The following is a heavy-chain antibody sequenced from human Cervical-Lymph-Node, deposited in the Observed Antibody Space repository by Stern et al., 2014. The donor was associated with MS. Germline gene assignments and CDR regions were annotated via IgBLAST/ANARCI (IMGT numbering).Heavy chain of an antibody. CDR3: ARNRGGCRGDGCYFDY. CDR2: IWSDESNK. J-gene: IGHJ4*02. V-gene: IGHV3-33*01. D-gene: IGHD2-21*01. Sequence: VQLVESGGGVVQPGGSLRLSCAASGFTLSNFGMHWVRQAPGKGLEWVAIIWSDESNKYYGDSVKGRFTIFRDISKNTLYLQMNSLRAEDTAVYYCARNRGGCRGDGCYFDYWGQGTLVTVSS. CDR1: GFTLSNFG.